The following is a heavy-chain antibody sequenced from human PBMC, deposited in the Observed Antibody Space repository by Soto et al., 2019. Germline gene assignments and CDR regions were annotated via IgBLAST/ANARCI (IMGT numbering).Heavy chain of an antibody. CDR3: TRDGDYGYSLAY. V-gene: IGHV4-4*02. CDR1: GASISKGKW. Sequence: QVQLQESGPGLVKPSETLTLTCAVSGASISKGKWWSWVRQPPGEGLEWIGEISHGVRPNYNPSLRGRFTIEVDTSKNQFSLKFSVTASDTAMYYCTRDGDYGYSLAYWGQGTLVSVSS. D-gene: IGHD2-21*01. J-gene: IGHJ4*02. CDR2: ISHGVRP.